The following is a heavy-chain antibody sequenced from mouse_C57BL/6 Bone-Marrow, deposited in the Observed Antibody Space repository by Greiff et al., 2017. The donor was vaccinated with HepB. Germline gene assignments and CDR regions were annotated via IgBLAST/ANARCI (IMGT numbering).Heavy chain of an antibody. CDR3: APITTVVATVDV. J-gene: IGHJ1*03. V-gene: IGHV1-82*01. Sequence: VKLMESGPELVKPGASVKISCKASGYAFSSSWMNWVKQRPGKGLEWIGRIYPGDGDTNYNGKFKGKATLTADKSSSTAYMQLSSLTSEDSAVYFCAPITTVVATVDVWGTGTTVTVSS. CDR2: IYPGDGDT. D-gene: IGHD1-1*01. CDR1: GYAFSSSW.